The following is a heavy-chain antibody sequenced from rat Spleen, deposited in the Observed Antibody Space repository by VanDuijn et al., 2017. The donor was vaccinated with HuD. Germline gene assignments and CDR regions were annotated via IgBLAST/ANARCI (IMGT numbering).Heavy chain of an antibody. CDR1: GFTFSNFG. Sequence: EVQLVESGGGLVQPGRSLKLSCTASGFTFSNFGMAWVYQAPTQGLEWVASITNTGGSTYYPDSVKGRFTISRDNAKSSLYLQMDSLRSEDTATYYCATGITIKWGQGVMVTVSS. V-gene: IGHV5-29*01. CDR2: ITNTGGST. CDR3: ATGITIK. D-gene: IGHD1-2*01. J-gene: IGHJ2*01.